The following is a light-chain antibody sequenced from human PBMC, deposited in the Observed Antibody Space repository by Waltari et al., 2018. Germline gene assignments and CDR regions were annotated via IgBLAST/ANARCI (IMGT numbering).Light chain of an antibody. CDR2: DVN. CDR1: ISDVDGHNY. J-gene: IGLJ1*01. Sequence: QSALTQPRSVSGSPGQSVTISCTGTISDVDGHNYVSWYQQHPGKAPKLMIYDVNKRPSGVPDRFSGSKSGNTASLTISGLQGEDEADYYCYSYAGSSSFVFGTGTEIIVL. CDR3: YSYAGSSSFV. V-gene: IGLV2-11*01.